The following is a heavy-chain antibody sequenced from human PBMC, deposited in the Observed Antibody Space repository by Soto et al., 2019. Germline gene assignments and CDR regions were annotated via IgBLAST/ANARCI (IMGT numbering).Heavy chain of an antibody. J-gene: IGHJ6*03. CDR1: GGSISSSSYY. CDR3: ARHRRYGDYPYYYYYMDV. V-gene: IGHV4-39*01. Sequence: SETLSLTCTVSGGSISSSSYYWGWIRQPPGKGLEWIGSIYYSGSTYYNPSLKSRGTIFVDTSKNQFSLKLSSVTAADTAVYYCARHRRYGDYPYYYYYMDVWGKGTTVTVSS. CDR2: IYYSGST. D-gene: IGHD4-17*01.